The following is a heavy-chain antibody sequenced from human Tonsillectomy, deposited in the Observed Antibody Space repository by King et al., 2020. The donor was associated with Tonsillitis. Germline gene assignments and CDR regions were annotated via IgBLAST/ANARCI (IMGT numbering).Heavy chain of an antibody. CDR3: ARDELDVDTYGYHWFDP. CDR1: GFAFSRFG. CDR2: ISRSGTT. Sequence: DVQLVESGGALVQPGGSLRLSCAASGFAFSRFGLNWVRQAPGKGLEWVSYISRSGTTYYADSVKGRFTISRDNAKNSLYLQMNSLRADDTAVYYCARDELDVDTYGYHWFDPWGQGSLVTVSS. J-gene: IGHJ5*02. V-gene: IGHV3-48*04. D-gene: IGHD5-18*01.